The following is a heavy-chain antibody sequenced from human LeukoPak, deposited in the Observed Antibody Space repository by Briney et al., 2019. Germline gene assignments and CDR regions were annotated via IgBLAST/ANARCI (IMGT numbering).Heavy chain of an antibody. V-gene: IGHV4-59*01. D-gene: IGHD3-16*01. J-gene: IGHJ4*02. CDR2: IYYSGST. Sequence: SETLSLTCTVSGGSISNNYWSWFRQPPGKGLEWIGYIYYSGSTNYNPSLKSRVTISVDTSKSQFSLKLSSVTAADTAVYYCASHKGLWGQGTLVTVSP. CDR3: ASHKGL. CDR1: GGSISNNY.